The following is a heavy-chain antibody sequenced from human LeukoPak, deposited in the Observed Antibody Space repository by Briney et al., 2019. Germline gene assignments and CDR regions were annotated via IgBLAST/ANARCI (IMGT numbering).Heavy chain of an antibody. J-gene: IGHJ4*02. CDR2: ISYGGDNK. CDR3: SRDGPRDYDILTARYY. CDR1: GFNFQIYA. V-gene: IGHV3-30*04. D-gene: IGHD3-9*01. Sequence: PGTSLRLSCAAPGFNFQIYAMHWVRQAPRKGLEWVAIISYGGDNKYYTHSVKGRFTISRDTSKSMRYLQMSGLRAEDTPVYYSSRDGPRDYDILTARYYWGEGAVGSVSS.